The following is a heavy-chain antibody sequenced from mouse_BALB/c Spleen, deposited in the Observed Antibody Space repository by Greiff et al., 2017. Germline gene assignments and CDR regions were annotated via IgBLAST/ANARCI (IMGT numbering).Heavy chain of an antibody. Sequence: VQLVESGPGLVQPSQSLSITCTVSGFSLTSYGVHWVRQSPGKGLEWLGVIWSGGSTDYNAAFISRLTISKENSKGHVFFKMNSLQANDTAIYYCARRAGFDAMDYWGQGTSVTVSS. J-gene: IGHJ4*01. V-gene: IGHV2-2*02. CDR3: ARRAGFDAMDY. CDR2: IWSGGST. CDR1: GFSLTSYG.